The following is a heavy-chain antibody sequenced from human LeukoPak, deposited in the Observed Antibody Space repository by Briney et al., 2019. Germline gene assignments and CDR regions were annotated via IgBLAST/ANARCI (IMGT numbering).Heavy chain of an antibody. CDR2: ISSSSSYI. J-gene: IGHJ4*02. Sequence: GGSLRLSCAASGFTFSSYSMNWVRQAPGKGLEWVSSISSSSSYIYYADSVKGRFTISRDNAKNSLYLQMNSLRAEDTAVYYCARDRAIFGVVTNPPHWGQGTLVTVSS. CDR3: ARDRAIFGVVTNPPH. CDR1: GFTFSSYS. V-gene: IGHV3-21*01. D-gene: IGHD3-3*01.